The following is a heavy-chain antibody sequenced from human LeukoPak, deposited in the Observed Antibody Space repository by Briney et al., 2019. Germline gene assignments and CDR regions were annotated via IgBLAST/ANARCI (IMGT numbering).Heavy chain of an antibody. J-gene: IGHJ4*02. Sequence: ASVKVSCKASGYTFKNYDINWVRQATGQGLEWMGWMNPNSGNTGFAQKFQDRVSMARDTSINTAYMELTSLRSGDTAVYYCARATPGGLHGYSFDYWGQGTVVTVYS. CDR2: MNPNSGNT. D-gene: IGHD5-24*01. CDR1: GYTFKNYD. CDR3: ARATPGGLHGYSFDY. V-gene: IGHV1-8*02.